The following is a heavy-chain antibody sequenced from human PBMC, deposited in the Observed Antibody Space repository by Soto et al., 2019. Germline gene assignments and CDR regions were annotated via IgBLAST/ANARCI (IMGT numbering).Heavy chain of an antibody. Sequence: QTGGSLRLSCAASGFTFSSYGMHWVRQAPGKGLEWVAVIWYDGSNKYYADSVKGRFTISRDNSKNTLYLQMNSLRAEDTAVYYCARGIVATMPHHFDYWGQGTLVTVSS. J-gene: IGHJ4*02. V-gene: IGHV3-33*01. CDR3: ARGIVATMPHHFDY. CDR1: GFTFSSYG. CDR2: IWYDGSNK. D-gene: IGHD5-12*01.